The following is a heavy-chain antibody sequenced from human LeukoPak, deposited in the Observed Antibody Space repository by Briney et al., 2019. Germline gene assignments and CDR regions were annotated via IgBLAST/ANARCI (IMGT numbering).Heavy chain of an antibody. CDR2: ISYDGSNK. CDR1: GFTFSSYG. Sequence: PGGSLRLSCAASGFTFSSYGMHWVRQALGKGLEWVAVISYDGSNKYYADSVKGRFTISRDNSKNTLYLQMNSLRAEDTAVYYRAKDSYYDSSGPGDYWGQGTLVTVSS. V-gene: IGHV3-30*18. CDR3: AKDSYYDSSGPGDY. J-gene: IGHJ4*02. D-gene: IGHD3-22*01.